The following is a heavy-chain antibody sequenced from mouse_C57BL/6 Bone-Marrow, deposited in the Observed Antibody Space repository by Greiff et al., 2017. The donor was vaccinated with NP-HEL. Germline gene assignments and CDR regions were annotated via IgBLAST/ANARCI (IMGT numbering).Heavy chain of an antibody. V-gene: IGHV8-12*01. CDR1: GFSLSTSGMG. Sequence: QVQLKESGPGILQSSQTLSLTCSFSGFSLSTSGMGVSWIRQPSGKGLEWLAHIYWDDDKRYNPSLKSRLTISKDTSRNQVFLKITSVDTADTATYYCARGDYYYGSSSWFAYWGQGTLVTVSA. CDR2: IYWDDDK. J-gene: IGHJ3*01. CDR3: ARGDYYYGSSSWFAY. D-gene: IGHD1-1*01.